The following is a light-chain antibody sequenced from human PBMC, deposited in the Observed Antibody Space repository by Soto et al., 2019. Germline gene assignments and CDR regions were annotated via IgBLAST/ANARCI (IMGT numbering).Light chain of an antibody. CDR1: QTISSW. J-gene: IGKJ5*01. V-gene: IGKV1-5*03. CDR3: QQLNSYPIP. Sequence: DIPMTPSPTTLSCSVGDMVTITCRASQTISSWLAWYQQKPGKAPKLLIYKASTLKSGVPSRFNGSGSGTEFTLTISSLQPEDFATYYCQQLNSYPIPVGQGGRLAIK. CDR2: KAS.